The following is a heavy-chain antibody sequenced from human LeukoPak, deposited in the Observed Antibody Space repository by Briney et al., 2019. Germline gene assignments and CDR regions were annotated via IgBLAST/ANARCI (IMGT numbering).Heavy chain of an antibody. CDR2: INPNSGGT. D-gene: IGHD5-24*01. CDR1: GYIFTGYY. Sequence: ASVKVSCKASGYIFTGYYMHWVRQAPGQGLEWMGWINPNSGGTKYPQKFQGRVTMTRDTSISTAYMELSRLRSEDTAVYYCAREVVSPQDSRDGYNYLDYWGQGTLVTVSS. J-gene: IGHJ4*02. CDR3: AREVVSPQDSRDGYNYLDY. V-gene: IGHV1-2*02.